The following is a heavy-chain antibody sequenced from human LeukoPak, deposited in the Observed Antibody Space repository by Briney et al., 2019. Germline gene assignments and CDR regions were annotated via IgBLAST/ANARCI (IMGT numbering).Heavy chain of an antibody. CDR1: GFTVSSNY. Sequence: GGSLRLSCAASGFTVSSNYMSWVRQAPGKGLEWVSVIYSGGSTYYADSVKGRFTISRDNSKNTLYLQMNSLRAEDTAVYYCARDLPGGYSGYASSPAGFDPWGQGTLVTVSS. D-gene: IGHD5-12*01. J-gene: IGHJ5*02. CDR2: IYSGGST. CDR3: ARDLPGGYSGYASSPAGFDP. V-gene: IGHV3-53*01.